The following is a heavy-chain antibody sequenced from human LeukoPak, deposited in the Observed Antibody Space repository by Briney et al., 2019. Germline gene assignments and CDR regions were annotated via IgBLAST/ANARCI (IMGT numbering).Heavy chain of an antibody. V-gene: IGHV3-30*18. CDR1: GFTFSSYG. D-gene: IGHD3-22*01. CDR2: ISYDGSNK. J-gene: IGHJ4*02. CDR3: AKEGEGDSSGYYYVHYFDY. Sequence: GGSLRLSCAASGFTFSSYGMHWVRQAPGKGLEWVAVISYDGSNKYYADSVKGRFTISRDNSKNTLYLQMNSLRAEDTAVYYCAKEGEGDSSGYYYVHYFDYWGQGTLVTVSS.